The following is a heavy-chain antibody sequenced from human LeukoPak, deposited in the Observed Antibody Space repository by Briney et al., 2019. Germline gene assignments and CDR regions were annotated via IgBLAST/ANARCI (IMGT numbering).Heavy chain of an antibody. CDR3: CTSPSFGSSWYQFNY. D-gene: IGHD6-13*01. CDR1: GFTVSSNY. V-gene: IGHV3-53*01. J-gene: IGHJ4*02. Sequence: PGGSLRLSCAASGFTVSSNYMSGVRQAPGKGLEWVSVIYSGGSTYYADSVKGRFTISRDNSKNTLYFQMNSLRAEDTAVYYCCTSPSFGSSWYQFNYWGQGALVTVSS. CDR2: IYSGGST.